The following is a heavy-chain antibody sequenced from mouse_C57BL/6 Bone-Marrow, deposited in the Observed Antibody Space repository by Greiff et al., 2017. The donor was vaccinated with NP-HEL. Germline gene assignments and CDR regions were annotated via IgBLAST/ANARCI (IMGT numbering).Heavy chain of an antibody. D-gene: IGHD1-1*01. CDR2: IDPSDSYT. CDR3: ALYYYGTGYAMDY. Sequence: QVQLQQPGAELVMPGASVKLSCKASGYTFTSYWMHWVKQRPGQGLEWIGEIDPSDSYTNYNQKFKGKSTLTVDKSSSTAYMQLSSLTSEDSAVYYCALYYYGTGYAMDYWGQGTSVTVSS. J-gene: IGHJ4*01. CDR1: GYTFTSYW. V-gene: IGHV1-69*01.